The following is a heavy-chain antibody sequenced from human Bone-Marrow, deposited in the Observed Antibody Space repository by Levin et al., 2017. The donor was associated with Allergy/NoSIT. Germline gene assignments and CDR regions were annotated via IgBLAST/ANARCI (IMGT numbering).Heavy chain of an antibody. V-gene: IGHV1-69*06. CDR1: GGTFSSYA. Sequence: GGSLRLSCKASGGTFSSYAISWVRQAPGQGLEWMGGIIPIFGTANYAQKFQGRVTITADKSTSTAYMELSSLRSEDTAVYYCARGETYCSGGSCYSPYFQHWGQGTLVTVSS. J-gene: IGHJ1*01. CDR3: ARGETYCSGGSCYSPYFQH. D-gene: IGHD2-15*01. CDR2: IIPIFGTA.